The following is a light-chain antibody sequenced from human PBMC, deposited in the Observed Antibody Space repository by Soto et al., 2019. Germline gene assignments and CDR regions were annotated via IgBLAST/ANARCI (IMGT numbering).Light chain of an antibody. CDR3: QQYLNWPVYT. CDR2: GAF. V-gene: IGKV3-15*01. Sequence: EIVMTQSPATLSVSPVEGAALSCRASQSVGSSLAWYQQKPGQAPRLLIYGAFTRVTGIPARFSGSGSGTEFTLTISSLQSEDFAVYYCQQYLNWPVYTFGQGTKVDIK. CDR1: QSVGSS. J-gene: IGKJ2*01.